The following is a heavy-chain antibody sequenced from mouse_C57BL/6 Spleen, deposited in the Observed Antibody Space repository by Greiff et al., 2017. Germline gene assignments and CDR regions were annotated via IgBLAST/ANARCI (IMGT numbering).Heavy chain of an antibody. D-gene: IGHD2-5*01. CDR1: GYTFTSYW. V-gene: IGHV1-52*01. Sequence: QVQLQQPGAELVRPGSSVKLSCKASGYTFTSYWLHWVKQRPIQGLEWIGNIDPSDSATHYNQKFKDKATLTVDKSSSTAYMQLSSLTSEDSAVYYCARAYYSNYVDYWGQGTTLTVSS. CDR2: IDPSDSAT. J-gene: IGHJ2*01. CDR3: ARAYYSNYVDY.